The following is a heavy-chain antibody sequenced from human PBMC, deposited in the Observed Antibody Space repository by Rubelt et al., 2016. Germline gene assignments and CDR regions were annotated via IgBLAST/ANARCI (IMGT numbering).Heavy chain of an antibody. CDR2: ISDGGEST. J-gene: IGHJ4*02. Sequence: VASGLTFANYAMSWVRQAPGKGLEWVSGISDGGESTYYADSVKGRFTISRDNSKNTLYMQMNSLRAEDTAVYYCAKGPRIVPAAFYFDYWGQGTLVTVSS. CDR1: GLTFANYA. CDR3: AKGPRIVPAAFYFDY. V-gene: IGHV3-23*01. D-gene: IGHD2-2*01.